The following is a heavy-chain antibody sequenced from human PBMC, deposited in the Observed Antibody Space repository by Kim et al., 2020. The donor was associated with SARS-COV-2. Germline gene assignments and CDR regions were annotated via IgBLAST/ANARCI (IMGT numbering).Heavy chain of an antibody. Sequence: ASVKVSCKASGYTFTGYYTHWVRQAPGQGLEWMGRINPNSGGTNYAQKFQGRVTMTRDTSISTAYMELSRLRSDDTAVYYCARDPAVTIFGVAIGWGQGTLVTVSS. J-gene: IGHJ4*02. D-gene: IGHD3-3*01. CDR2: INPNSGGT. V-gene: IGHV1-2*06. CDR1: GYTFTGYY. CDR3: ARDPAVTIFGVAIG.